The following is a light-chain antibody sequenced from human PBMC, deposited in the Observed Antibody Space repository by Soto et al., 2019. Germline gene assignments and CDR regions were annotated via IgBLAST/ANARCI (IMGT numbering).Light chain of an antibody. J-gene: IGLJ1*01. CDR2: EGS. CDR3: CSYAGSYV. Sequence: SVLPQPPSASGTPGQRVTISCSGTSSDVGSYNLVSWYQQHPGKAPKLMIYEGSKRPSGVSNRFSGSKSGNTASLTISGLQAEDEADYYCCSYAGSYVFGTGTKVTVL. V-gene: IGLV2-23*01. CDR1: SSDVGSYNL.